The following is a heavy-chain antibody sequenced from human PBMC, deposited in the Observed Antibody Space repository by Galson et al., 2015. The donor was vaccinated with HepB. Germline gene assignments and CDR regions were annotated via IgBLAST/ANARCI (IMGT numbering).Heavy chain of an antibody. J-gene: IGHJ4*02. V-gene: IGHV1-2*06. CDR2: INPKSGDT. Sequence: SVKVSCKASGYTFSDYPMHWVRQAPGQGPEWMGRINPKSGDTNYALKFQGRVTVTRDTSIRTAYMELNRLRSDDTAVYYCARLNPVTTSFDYWGQGTLVTVSS. D-gene: IGHD4-17*01. CDR1: GYTFSDYP. CDR3: ARLNPVTTSFDY.